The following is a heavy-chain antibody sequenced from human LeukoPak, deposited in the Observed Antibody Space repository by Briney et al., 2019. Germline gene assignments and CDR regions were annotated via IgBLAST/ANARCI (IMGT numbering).Heavy chain of an antibody. Sequence: ASVKVSCKTSGYTFTKYAVNWVRQAPGQGLEWMGWINTKTGNPTYAQGFTGRFVFSLDTSVSTAYLQISSLKAEDTAVYYCARDHCSSTSCYAINWFDPWGQGTLVTVSS. CDR3: ARDHCSSTSCYAINWFDP. CDR1: GYTFTKYA. D-gene: IGHD2-2*01. V-gene: IGHV7-4-1*02. J-gene: IGHJ5*02. CDR2: INTKTGNP.